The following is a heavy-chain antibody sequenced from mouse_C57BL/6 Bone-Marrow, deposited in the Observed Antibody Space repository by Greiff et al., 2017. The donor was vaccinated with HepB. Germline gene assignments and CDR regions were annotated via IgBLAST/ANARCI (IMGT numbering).Heavy chain of an antibody. CDR1: GYTFTSYW. CDR3: ARSYYYGSSYNFDY. V-gene: IGHV1-55*01. J-gene: IGHJ2*01. D-gene: IGHD1-1*01. Sequence: QVQLQQPGAELVKPGASVKMSCKASGYTFTSYWITWVKQRPGQGLEWIGDIYPGSGSTNYNEKFKSKATLTVDKSSSTAYMQLSSLTSEDSAVYYCARSYYYGSSYNFDYWGQGTTLTVSS. CDR2: IYPGSGST.